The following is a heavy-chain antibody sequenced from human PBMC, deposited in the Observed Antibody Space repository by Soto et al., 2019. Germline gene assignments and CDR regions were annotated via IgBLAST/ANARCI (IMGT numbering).Heavy chain of an antibody. CDR3: ARSGVTGIVIPSHWFDP. Sequence: SEPLSLTCTVSVDSIGGFGSCSCIRQFPLMGLEWIGCISSSGSTYYNPALNNRISLSLDTSQNQFSLKLLSVTAADTAIYYCARSGVTGIVIPSHWFDPWGQGTLVTAPQ. CDR2: ISSSGST. V-gene: IGHV4-31*03. D-gene: IGHD2-21*02. J-gene: IGHJ5*02. CDR1: VDSIGGFGS.